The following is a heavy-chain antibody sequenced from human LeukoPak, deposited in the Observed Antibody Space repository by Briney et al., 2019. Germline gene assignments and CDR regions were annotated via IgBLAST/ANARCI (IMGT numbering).Heavy chain of an antibody. CDR3: ARHGSTDYFDY. D-gene: IGHD2-2*03. V-gene: IGHV4-39*01. CDR1: GGSISSTTSY. J-gene: IGHJ4*02. Sequence: SETLSLTCAVSGGSISSTTSYWGWIRQPPGKGLEWIGRIYYSGSTFYNPSLKSRVTISVDTSKNQLSLRLSSVTAADTAVYYCARHGSTDYFDYWGQGTLVTVS. CDR2: IYYSGST.